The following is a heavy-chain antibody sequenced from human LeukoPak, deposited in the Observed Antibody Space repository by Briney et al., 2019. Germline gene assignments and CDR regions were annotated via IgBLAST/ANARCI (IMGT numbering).Heavy chain of an antibody. J-gene: IGHJ4*02. CDR3: ARPLSDYYDSSGYYQPPYFDY. CDR1: GGSISSSSYY. Sequence: SETLSLTCTVSGGSISSSSYYWGWIRQPPGKGLEWIGSIYYSGSTYYNPSLKGRVTISVDTSKNQFSLKLSSVTAADTAVYYCARPLSDYYDSSGYYQPPYFDYWGQGTLVTVSS. CDR2: IYYSGST. D-gene: IGHD3-22*01. V-gene: IGHV4-39*01.